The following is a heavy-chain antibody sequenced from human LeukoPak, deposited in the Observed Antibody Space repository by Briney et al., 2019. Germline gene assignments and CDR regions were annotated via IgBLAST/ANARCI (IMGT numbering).Heavy chain of an antibody. D-gene: IGHD1-14*01. J-gene: IGHJ4*02. CDR1: GFTFSSYS. Sequence: PGGSLRLSCAASGFTFSSYSMNWVRQAPGKGLEWVAVISYNGDTEFYADSVKGRFTISRDNSKNTLSLQMDSLRTEDAGVYYCARDPLRGAPDYFDYWGQGTLVTVSS. V-gene: IGHV3-30*03. CDR2: ISYNGDTE. CDR3: ARDPLRGAPDYFDY.